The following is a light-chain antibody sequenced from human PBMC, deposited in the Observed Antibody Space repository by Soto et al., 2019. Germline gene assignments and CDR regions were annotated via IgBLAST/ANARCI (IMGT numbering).Light chain of an antibody. CDR1: SSDVGGYNY. CDR3: SSYTTITTRV. CDR2: DFT. V-gene: IGLV2-14*01. J-gene: IGLJ1*01. Sequence: QSVLTQPASVSGSPGQSITISCTGTSSDVGGYNYVSWYQQYPGKAPKLMIYDFTVRPSGVCNRFSGSKSGNTASLTISGLQAEDEADYYCSSYTTITTRVFGAGTKVTVL.